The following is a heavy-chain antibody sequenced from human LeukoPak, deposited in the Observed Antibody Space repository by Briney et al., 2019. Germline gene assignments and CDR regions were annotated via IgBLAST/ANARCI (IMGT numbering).Heavy chain of an antibody. V-gene: IGHV4-61*01. D-gene: IGHD1-26*01. CDR1: GGSISSGSISSYY. J-gene: IGHJ4*02. CDR2: IYYSGST. CDR3: ATMSGTYYKFDY. Sequence: AETLSLTCTVSGGSISSGSISSYYCSWIRQPPGKGLEWIGYIYYSGSTNYNPSLKSRVTISVDTSKNQFSLKLSSVTAADTAVYYCATMSGTYYKFDYWGQGTLVTVSS.